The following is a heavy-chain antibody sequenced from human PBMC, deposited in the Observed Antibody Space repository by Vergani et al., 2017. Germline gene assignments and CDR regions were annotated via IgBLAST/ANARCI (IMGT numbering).Heavy chain of an antibody. CDR1: GGTFSTDA. Sequence: QVQLVQSGAEVKKPGSSVKFSCKASGGTFSTDAISWVRQAPGQGLEWMGRLIPIFGTTNSAQNLQGRVTITADESTSTAYMELSSLRPEETAVYYCASDRRYWSGGSCYLDYWGQGTLITVSS. D-gene: IGHD2-15*01. J-gene: IGHJ4*02. CDR3: ASDRRYWSGGSCYLDY. CDR2: LIPIFGTT. V-gene: IGHV1-69*15.